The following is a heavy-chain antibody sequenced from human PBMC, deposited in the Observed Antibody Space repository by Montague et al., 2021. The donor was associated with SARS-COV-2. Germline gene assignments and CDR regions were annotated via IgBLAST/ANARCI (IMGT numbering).Heavy chain of an antibody. CDR2: ISYIGKT. CDR3: VRVLDKRVRGY. V-gene: IGHV4-38-2*02. Sequence: SETLSLTCSVSGYSISSGYYWGWIRQPPGKGLEWVGCISYIGKTYYSPSLKSRLTISLDSSKNQFSLQARSVTAADTAVYYCVRVLDKRVRGYWGQGTLVTVSS. J-gene: IGHJ4*02. CDR1: GYSISSGYY. D-gene: IGHD3/OR15-3a*01.